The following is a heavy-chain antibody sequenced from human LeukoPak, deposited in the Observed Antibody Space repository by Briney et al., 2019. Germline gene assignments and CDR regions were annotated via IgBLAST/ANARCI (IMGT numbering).Heavy chain of an antibody. J-gene: IGHJ3*02. Sequence: GGSLRLSCAASGFTFSSNYMSWVRQAPGKGLEWVSGIRWNSGSIVYGDSEKGRFTISRDNAKTSLYLQMNSLRAEDTAVYYCARDPEDYYDSSAYYDGFDMWGQGTMVTVSS. CDR1: GFTFSSNY. CDR3: ARDPEDYYDSSAYYDGFDM. D-gene: IGHD3-22*01. V-gene: IGHV3-48*04. CDR2: IRWNSGSI.